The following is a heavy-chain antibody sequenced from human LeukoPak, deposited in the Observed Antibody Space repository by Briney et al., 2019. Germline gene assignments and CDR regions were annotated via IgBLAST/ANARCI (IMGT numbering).Heavy chain of an antibody. CDR3: ARTDWAAIPYYYGMDV. J-gene: IGHJ6*04. Sequence: GASVKVSCKAPGYTFTSYGISWVRQAPGQGLEWMGWISAYNGNTNYAQKLQGRVTMTTDTSTSTAYMELRSLRSEDTAVYYCARTDWAAIPYYYGMDVWGKGTTVTVSS. D-gene: IGHD2-2*02. CDR1: GYTFTSYG. V-gene: IGHV1-18*04. CDR2: ISAYNGNT.